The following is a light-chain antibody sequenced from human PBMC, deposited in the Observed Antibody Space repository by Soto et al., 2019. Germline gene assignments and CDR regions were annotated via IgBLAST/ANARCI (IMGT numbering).Light chain of an antibody. V-gene: IGKV3-20*01. CDR2: GAS. Sequence: EIVLTQSPGSLSLSPGERATLSCRASQSVDSSFFAWYQQKPGQAPSPLIYGASNRATGIPDRFSGGGSWRDFTLTIPGLAPESFAVYYCQQYVSSVTFGQGNKVEIK. J-gene: IGKJ1*01. CDR1: QSVDSSF. CDR3: QQYVSSVT.